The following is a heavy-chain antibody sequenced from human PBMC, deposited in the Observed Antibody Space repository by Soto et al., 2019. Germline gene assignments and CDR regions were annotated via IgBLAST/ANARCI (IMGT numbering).Heavy chain of an antibody. Sequence: QVQLVQSGDEVKKPGALVKVSCKASGYIFVNYGIAWVRQAPRQGLEWMGWISPYTGNTHSASKVQGRLTMTTDTSTSTAYMDLGILTSDDTAVYYCVMVDNYVTPTPQDVWGQGTTVTVSS. D-gene: IGHD3-16*01. CDR3: VMVDNYVTPTPQDV. CDR1: GYIFVNYG. CDR2: ISPYTGNT. V-gene: IGHV1-18*01. J-gene: IGHJ6*02.